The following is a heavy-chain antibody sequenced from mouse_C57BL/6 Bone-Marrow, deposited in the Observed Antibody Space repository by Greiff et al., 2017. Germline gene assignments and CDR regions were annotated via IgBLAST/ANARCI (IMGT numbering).Heavy chain of an antibody. CDR2: ISSGGSYT. Sequence: EVHLVESGGDLVKPGGSLKLSCAASGFTFSSYGMSWVRQTPDKRLEWVATISSGGSYTYYPDSVKGRFTISRDNAKNTLYLQMSSLKSEDTAMYYCASNWDRFAYWGQGTLVTVSA. D-gene: IGHD4-1*02. CDR1: GFTFSSYG. J-gene: IGHJ3*01. CDR3: ASNWDRFAY. V-gene: IGHV5-6*01.